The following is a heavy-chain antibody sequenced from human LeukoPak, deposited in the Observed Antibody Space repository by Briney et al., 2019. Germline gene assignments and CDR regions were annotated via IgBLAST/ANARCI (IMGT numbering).Heavy chain of an antibody. Sequence: TGGSLRLSCAASGFTFSSYAMSWVRQAPGKGLEWVSAISGSGGSTYYADSVKGRFTISRDNSKNTLYLQMNSLRAEDTAVYYCAKSYVGATSFDYWGQGTLVTVSS. CDR3: AKSYVGATSFDY. D-gene: IGHD1-26*01. J-gene: IGHJ4*02. CDR1: GFTFSSYA. V-gene: IGHV3-23*01. CDR2: ISGSGGST.